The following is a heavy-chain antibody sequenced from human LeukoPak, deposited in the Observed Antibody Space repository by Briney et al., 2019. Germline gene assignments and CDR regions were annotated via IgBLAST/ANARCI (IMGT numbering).Heavy chain of an antibody. CDR2: ISSSSSYI. CDR3: AKSSGSGSYYYSY. J-gene: IGHJ4*02. CDR1: GFTFSSYS. V-gene: IGHV3-21*04. D-gene: IGHD3-10*01. Sequence: GGSLRLSCAASGFTFSSYSMNWVRQAPGKGLEWVSSISSSSSYIYYADSVKGRFTISRDNAKNSLYLQMNSLRAEDTAVYYCAKSSGSGSYYYSYWGQGTLVTVSS.